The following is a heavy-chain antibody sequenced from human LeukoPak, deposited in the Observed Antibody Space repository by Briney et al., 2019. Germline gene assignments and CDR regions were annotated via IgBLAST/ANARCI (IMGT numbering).Heavy chain of an antibody. CDR3: ARRSSNWYFDY. Sequence: SETLSLTCTVSGGSISSYYWSWIRQPPGKGLEWIGYIYYSGSTNYNPSLKSRVTISKDTSKNHFSLNLTSVSAADTAVYYCARRSSNWYFDYWGQGTLVTVSS. CDR1: GGSISSYY. D-gene: IGHD6-13*01. J-gene: IGHJ4*02. V-gene: IGHV4-59*01. CDR2: IYYSGST.